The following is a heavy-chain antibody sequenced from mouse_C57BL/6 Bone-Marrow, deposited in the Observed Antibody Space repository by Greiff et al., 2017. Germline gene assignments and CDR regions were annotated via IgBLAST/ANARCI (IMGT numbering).Heavy chain of an antibody. Sequence: DVQLQESGPVLVKPGASVKMSCKASGYTFTNYYMNWVKQSHGKSLEWIGVINPYNGGTSYNQKFKGKATLTVDKSSSTAYMELNSLTSEDSAVYYCARGRPRGFAYWGQGTLVTVSA. CDR3: ARGRPRGFAY. CDR1: GYTFTNYY. V-gene: IGHV1-19*01. CDR2: INPYNGGT. J-gene: IGHJ3*01.